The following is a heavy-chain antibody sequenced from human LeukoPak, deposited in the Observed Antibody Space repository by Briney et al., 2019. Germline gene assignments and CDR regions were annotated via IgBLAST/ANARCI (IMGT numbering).Heavy chain of an antibody. J-gene: IGHJ4*02. CDR3: AREGGPYYYDSSGYYY. V-gene: IGHV3-30-3*01. CDR1: GFTFSSYA. Sequence: PGGSLRLSCAASGFTFSSYAMSWVRQAPGKGLEWVAVISYDGSNKYYADSVKGRFTISRDNSKNTLYLQMNSLRAEDTAVYYCAREGGPYYYDSSGYYYWGQGTLVTVSS. CDR2: ISYDGSNK. D-gene: IGHD3-22*01.